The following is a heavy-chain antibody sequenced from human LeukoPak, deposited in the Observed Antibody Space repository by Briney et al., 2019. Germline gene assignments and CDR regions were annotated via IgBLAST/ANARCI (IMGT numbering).Heavy chain of an antibody. Sequence: GGSLRLSCAASGFTFNSYAIHWVRLAPGKGLEWVAVISYDGSYKNYADSVKGRFTISRDNSKNTLYVEMSSLRVEDTAVYYCAKDRGAVAGTLGFVDYWGQGTLVTVSS. CDR3: AKDRGAVAGTLGFVDY. V-gene: IGHV3-30*02. CDR2: ISYDGSYK. D-gene: IGHD6-19*01. CDR1: GFTFNSYA. J-gene: IGHJ4*02.